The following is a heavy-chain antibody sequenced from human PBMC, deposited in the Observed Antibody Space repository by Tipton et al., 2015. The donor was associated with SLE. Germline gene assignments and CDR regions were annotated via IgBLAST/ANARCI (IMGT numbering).Heavy chain of an antibody. J-gene: IGHJ4*02. CDR2: ADYSGST. CDR3: AGLWSSSARGYFAY. D-gene: IGHD6-6*01. CDR1: GGSISSSSYF. Sequence: TLSLTCTVSGGSISSSSYFWGWTRQPAGKGLEWIGSADYSGSTFYKPFLKSRVTISLDTSKNQFSLKLCSVTAADTAVYYCAGLWSSSARGYFAYGGQETLVTVSS. V-gene: IGHV4-39*01.